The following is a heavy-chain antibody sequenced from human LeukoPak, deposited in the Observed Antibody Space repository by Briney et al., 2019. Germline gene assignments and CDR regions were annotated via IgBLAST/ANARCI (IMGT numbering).Heavy chain of an antibody. CDR1: GFTFSSYS. J-gene: IGHJ6*02. CDR2: ISSSSSTI. V-gene: IGHV3-48*02. Sequence: GGSLRLSCAASGFTFSSYSMSWVRQAQGKGLEWVSYISSSSSTIYYADPVKGRFTISRDNANNSLYLQMNSLRDEDTAVYYCAGVRNYYYGMDVWGQGTTVTVSS. CDR3: AGVRNYYYGMDV. D-gene: IGHD2-8*01.